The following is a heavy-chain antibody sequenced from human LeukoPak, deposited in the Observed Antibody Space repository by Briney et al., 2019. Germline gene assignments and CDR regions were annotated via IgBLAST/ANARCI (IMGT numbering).Heavy chain of an antibody. Sequence: SETLSLTCAVYGGSFSGYYWSWIRQPPGKGLEWIGEINHSGSTNYNPSLKSRVTISVDTSKNQFSLKLSSVTAADTAVYYCARGRGGYWGQGTLVTVSS. CDR2: INHSGST. CDR1: GGSFSGYY. J-gene: IGHJ4*02. CDR3: ARGRGGY. D-gene: IGHD3-16*01. V-gene: IGHV4-34*01.